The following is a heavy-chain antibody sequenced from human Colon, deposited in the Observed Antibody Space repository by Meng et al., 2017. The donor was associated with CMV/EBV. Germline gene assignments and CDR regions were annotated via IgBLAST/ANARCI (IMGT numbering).Heavy chain of an antibody. CDR3: ARDYRQGSTKYYYGMDV. CDR1: GLTFSDSF. Sequence: GESLKISCTASGLTFSDSFMSWVRQAPGKGLEWVANIKQDGSEKFYVDSVKGRFTISRDNTKNSLYLQMNSLRAEDTAIYYCARDYRQGSTKYYYGMDVWGQGTTVTVSS. J-gene: IGHJ6*02. D-gene: IGHD4-11*01. CDR2: IKQDGSEK. V-gene: IGHV3-7*03.